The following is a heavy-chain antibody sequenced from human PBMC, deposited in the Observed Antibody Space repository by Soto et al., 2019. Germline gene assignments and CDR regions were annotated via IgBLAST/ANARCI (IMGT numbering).Heavy chain of an antibody. V-gene: IGHV4-30-2*01. CDR1: GSSINSGGYS. J-gene: IGHJ4*02. CDR2: IYHSGST. CDR3: ARADTMVRGVRN. Sequence: SEALSPTCSIPGSSINSGGYSRSWIRSPPGKGLEWIGYIYHSGSTYYNPSLKSRVTISVDRSKNQFSLKLSSVTAADTAVYYCARADTMVRGVRNWGQGTLVTVSS. D-gene: IGHD3-10*01.